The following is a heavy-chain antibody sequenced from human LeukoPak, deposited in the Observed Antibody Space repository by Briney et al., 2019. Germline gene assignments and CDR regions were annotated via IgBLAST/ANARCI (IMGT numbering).Heavy chain of an antibody. V-gene: IGHV4-4*07. CDR3: ARGYGSGSNWFDP. Sequence: SSETLSLTCTVSGGSISTYYWSWIRQPAGKDLEWIGHIYSSGSTNYNPSLKSRVTMSVDTSKNQLSLKLNSVTAADTAVYYCARGYGSGSNWFDPWGQGTLVIVSS. CDR1: GGSISTYY. CDR2: IYSSGST. J-gene: IGHJ5*02. D-gene: IGHD3-10*01.